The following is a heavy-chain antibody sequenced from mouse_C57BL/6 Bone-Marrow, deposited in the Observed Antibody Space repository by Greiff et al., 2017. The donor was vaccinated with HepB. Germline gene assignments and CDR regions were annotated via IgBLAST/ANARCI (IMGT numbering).Heavy chain of an antibody. CDR1: GYSITSGYY. V-gene: IGHV3-6*01. J-gene: IGHJ3*02. D-gene: IGHD5-1*01. CDR2: ISYDGSN. Sequence: EVQLKESGPGLVKPSQSLSLTCSVTGYSITSGYYWNWIRQFPGNKLEWMGYISYDGSNNYNPSLKNRISITRDTSKNQFFLKLNSVTTEDTATYYCGGDYLSSWGQGTLVTVSA. CDR3: GGDYLSS.